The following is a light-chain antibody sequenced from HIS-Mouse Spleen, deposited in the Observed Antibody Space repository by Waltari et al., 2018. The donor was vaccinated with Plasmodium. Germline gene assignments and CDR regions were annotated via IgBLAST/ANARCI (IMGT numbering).Light chain of an antibody. Sequence: SYELTQPPSVSVSPGQTARITCSGDALPKKYAYWYQQKSGQAPVLVHYEDSKRPSGMPERCSGSSSGTMSTLTISGAQVEDEADYYCYSTDSSGNHRVFGGGTKLTVL. CDR1: ALPKKY. V-gene: IGLV3-10*01. J-gene: IGLJ3*02. CDR3: YSTDSSGNHRV. CDR2: EDS.